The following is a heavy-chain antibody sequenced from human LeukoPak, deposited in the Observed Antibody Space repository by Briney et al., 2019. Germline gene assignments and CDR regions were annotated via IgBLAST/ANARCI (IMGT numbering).Heavy chain of an antibody. CDR3: AKDPPESMIRGASFDY. CDR2: ISGSGGST. J-gene: IGHJ4*02. Sequence: PGGSLRLSCAASGFTFSSYAMSWVRQAPGKGLEWVSAISGSGGSTYYADSVKGRFTISRDNSKNTLYLQMNSLRAEDTAVYYCAKDPPESMIRGASFDYWGQGTLVTVSS. CDR1: GFTFSSYA. V-gene: IGHV3-23*01. D-gene: IGHD3-10*01.